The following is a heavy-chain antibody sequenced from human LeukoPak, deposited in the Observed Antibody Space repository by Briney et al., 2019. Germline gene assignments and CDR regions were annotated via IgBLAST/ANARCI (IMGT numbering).Heavy chain of an antibody. CDR1: GFTFSSYW. V-gene: IGHV3-7*03. D-gene: IGHD5-18*01. Sequence: GGSLRLSCAASGFTFSSYWMSWVRQAPGKRLEWVANIKQDGSEKYYVDSVKGRFTISRDNAKNSLYLQMNSLRAEDTAVYYCARAADTAMVVSWFDPWGQGTLVTVSS. CDR3: ARAADTAMVVSWFDP. CDR2: IKQDGSEK. J-gene: IGHJ5*02.